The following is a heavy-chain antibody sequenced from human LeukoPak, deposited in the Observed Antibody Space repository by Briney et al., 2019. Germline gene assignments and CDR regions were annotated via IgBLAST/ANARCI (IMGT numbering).Heavy chain of an antibody. CDR1: GGSISSSSYY. J-gene: IGHJ6*03. D-gene: IGHD1-26*01. CDR3: ASLGGATSDYMDV. CDR2: IYYSGST. V-gene: IGHV4-39*07. Sequence: PSETLSLTCTVSGGSISSSSYYWGWIRQPPGKGLEWIGSIYYSGSTYYNPSLKSRVTISVDTSKNQFSLKLSAVTAADTAVYYCASLGGATSDYMDVWGKGTTVTVSS.